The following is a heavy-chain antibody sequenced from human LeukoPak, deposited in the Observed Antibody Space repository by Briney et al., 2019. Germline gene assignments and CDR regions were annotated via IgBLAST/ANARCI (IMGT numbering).Heavy chain of an antibody. CDR2: ISYDGSNK. CDR3: AKDRGHRMEYNLYGMDV. CDR1: GFTFSSYG. V-gene: IGHV3-30*18. J-gene: IGHJ6*02. D-gene: IGHD1-20*01. Sequence: GRSLRLSCAASGFTFSSYGMHRVLQAPGKGLEWVAVISYDGSNKYYADSVKGQFTISRDNSKNTLYLQMNSLRAEDTAVYYCAKDRGHRMEYNLYGMDVWGQGTTVTVSS.